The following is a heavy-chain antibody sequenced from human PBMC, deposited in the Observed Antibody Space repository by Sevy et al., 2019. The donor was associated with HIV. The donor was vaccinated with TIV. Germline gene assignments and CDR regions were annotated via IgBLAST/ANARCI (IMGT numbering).Heavy chain of an antibody. CDR2: IRNDGSTK. CDR3: VKGPHPAVTTSYALDV. CDR1: GFIFKSYG. J-gene: IGHJ6*02. Sequence: GGSLRLSCAASGFIFKSYGKHWVRQAPGKGLEWVTFIRNDGSTKYYADSVRGRFTASRDNSKNTLYLQMNSLRPEDTAVYYCVKGPHPAVTTSYALDVWGQGTTVTVSS. V-gene: IGHV3-30*02. D-gene: IGHD4-17*01.